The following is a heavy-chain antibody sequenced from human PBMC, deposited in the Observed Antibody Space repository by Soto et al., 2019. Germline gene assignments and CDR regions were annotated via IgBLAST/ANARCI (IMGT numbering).Heavy chain of an antibody. CDR3: ARGDREDILVVVGARPGEYGIDI. J-gene: IGHJ6*02. V-gene: IGHV3-30-3*01. Sequence: QVQLVESGGGVVQPGGSLRLSCAASGFTFRNYAMHWVRQAPGKGLECLAVIAYDGSNAFYRDSVNVRFTISRDNSQNPLYLHMNSLRSEDTGVYYCARGDREDILVVVGARPGEYGIDIWGQGTTVTVSS. CDR1: GFTFRNYA. D-gene: IGHD2-15*01. CDR2: IAYDGSNA.